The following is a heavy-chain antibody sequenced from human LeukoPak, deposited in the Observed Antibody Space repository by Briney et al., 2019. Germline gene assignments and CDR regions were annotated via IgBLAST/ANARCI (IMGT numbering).Heavy chain of an antibody. Sequence: GGSLRLSCAASGFTYNNYNMNWVRQAPGRALEWVSSITSSGSYIFYADSVKGRFTISRDNAKNSLYLQMNSLGPEDTAVYYCARGTPYRDDAFDIWGQGTMVTVSS. J-gene: IGHJ3*02. D-gene: IGHD1-14*01. CDR3: ARGTPYRDDAFDI. CDR2: ITSSGSYI. CDR1: GFTYNNYN. V-gene: IGHV3-21*01.